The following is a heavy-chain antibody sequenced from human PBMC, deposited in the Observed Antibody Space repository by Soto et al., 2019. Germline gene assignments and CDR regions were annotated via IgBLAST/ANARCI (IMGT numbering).Heavy chain of an antibody. D-gene: IGHD1-26*01. CDR3: ARVSEWELLDY. CDR2: IWYDGSNK. J-gene: IGHJ4*02. V-gene: IGHV3-33*01. CDR1: GFTFSSYG. Sequence: GGSLRLSCAASGFTFSSYGMHWVRQAPGKGLEWVAVIWYDGSNKYYADSVKGRFTISRDNSKNTLYLQMNSLRAEDTAVYYCARVSEWELLDYWGQGTLGTVS.